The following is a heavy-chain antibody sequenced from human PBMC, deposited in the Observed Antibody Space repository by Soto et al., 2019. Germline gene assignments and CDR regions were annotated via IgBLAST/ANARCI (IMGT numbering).Heavy chain of an antibody. CDR3: ARDEAYADYYGMDV. V-gene: IGHV3-21*01. D-gene: IGHD2-2*01. J-gene: IGHJ6*01. CDR1: VFTFSIYS. Sequence: PGGSLRLSCAASVFTFSIYSMAWVRQAPGKGLDWVSSISSSSSYIYYADSVNGRFTISRDNAKNSLYLQMNSLRAEDTAVYYCARDEAYADYYGMDVWGQGTTVTVSS. CDR2: ISSSSSYI.